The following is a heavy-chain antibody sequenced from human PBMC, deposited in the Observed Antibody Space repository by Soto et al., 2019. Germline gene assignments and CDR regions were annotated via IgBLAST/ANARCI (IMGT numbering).Heavy chain of an antibody. V-gene: IGHV3-11*06. Sequence: GGSRRLSCAASGFTFSDYYMTWIRQAPGKGLEWVSTISGSIRSTNYADSVMGRFTVSRDNAKNSLYLQVNSLRAEDTAVYYCASRRIRITTPYYYYGMEVWGQGTPVIVSS. J-gene: IGHJ6*02. D-gene: IGHD3-3*01. CDR1: GFTFSDYY. CDR3: ASRRIRITTPYYYYGMEV. CDR2: ISGSIRST.